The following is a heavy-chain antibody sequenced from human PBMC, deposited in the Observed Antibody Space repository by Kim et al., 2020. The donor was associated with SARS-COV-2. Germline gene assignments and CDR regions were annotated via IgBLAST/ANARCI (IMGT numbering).Heavy chain of an antibody. J-gene: IGHJ5*02. V-gene: IGHV3-30*18. Sequence: GGSLRLSCAASGFTFSSYGMHWVRQAPGKGLEWVAVISYDGSNKYYADSVKGRFTISRDNSKNTLYLQMNSLRAEDTAVYYCAKEVGISGVKDYYGSGRLPLDPWGQGTLVTVSS. D-gene: IGHD3-10*01. CDR2: ISYDGSNK. CDR3: AKEVGISGVKDYYGSGRLPLDP. CDR1: GFTFSSYG.